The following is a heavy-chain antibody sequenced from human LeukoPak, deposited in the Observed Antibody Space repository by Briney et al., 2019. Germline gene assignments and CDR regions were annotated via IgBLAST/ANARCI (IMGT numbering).Heavy chain of an antibody. V-gene: IGHV4-61*08. D-gene: IGHD1-14*01. J-gene: IGHJ4*02. CDR2: ISYSGST. CDR3: ARGLPYRARSPYYFDD. CDR1: GGSISSGGYS. Sequence: SETLSLTCAVSGGSISSGGYSWSWIRQPPGKGLEWIGYISYSGSTNYNPSLESRVTISVDTSKNQFSLKLSSLTAADTAVYYCARGLPYRARSPYYFDDWGQGTLVTVSS.